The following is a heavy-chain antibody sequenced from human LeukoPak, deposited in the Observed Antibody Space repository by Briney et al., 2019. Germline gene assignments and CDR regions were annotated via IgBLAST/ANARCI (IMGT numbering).Heavy chain of an antibody. J-gene: IGHJ4*02. CDR1: GYSISSGYY. D-gene: IGHD6-13*01. CDR2: IYHSGST. V-gene: IGHV4-38-2*01. CDR3: ASSSWALFDY. Sequence: SETLSLTCAVSGYSISSGYYWGWIRQPPGKGVEWIASIYHSGSTYYNPSLKSRVTISVDTSKNQFSLKLSSVTAADTAVYYCASSSWALFDYWGQGTLVTVSS.